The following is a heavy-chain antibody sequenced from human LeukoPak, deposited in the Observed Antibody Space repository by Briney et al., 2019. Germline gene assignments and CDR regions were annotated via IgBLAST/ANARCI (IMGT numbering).Heavy chain of an antibody. CDR1: GYSISSNYY. D-gene: IGHD1-26*01. V-gene: IGHV4-38-2*02. Sequence: PSETLSLTCTVSGYSISSNYYWGWIRQPPGKGLEWIGTIYHSGSTYYNPSLKSRVTILVDTSKNQFSLKLSSVTAADTAVYYCARGVGATIRYWGQGTLVTVSS. J-gene: IGHJ4*02. CDR3: ARGVGATIRY. CDR2: IYHSGST.